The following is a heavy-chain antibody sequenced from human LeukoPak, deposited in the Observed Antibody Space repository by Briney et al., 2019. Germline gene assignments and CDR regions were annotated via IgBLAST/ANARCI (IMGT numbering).Heavy chain of an antibody. CDR2: INPNSGGT. Sequence: GASVKGSCKASGYTFTGYYMHWVRQAPGQGLEWMGWINPNSGGTNYAQKFQGRVTMTRDTSISTAYMELSGLRSDDTAVYYCARRRNWGSYYYMDVWGKGTTVTVSS. CDR3: ARRRNWGSYYYMDV. CDR1: GYTFTGYY. J-gene: IGHJ6*03. V-gene: IGHV1-2*02. D-gene: IGHD7-27*01.